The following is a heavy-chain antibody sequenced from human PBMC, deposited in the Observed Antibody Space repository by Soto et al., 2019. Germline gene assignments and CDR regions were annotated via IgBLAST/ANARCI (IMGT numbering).Heavy chain of an antibody. J-gene: IGHJ6*02. D-gene: IGHD3-10*01. CDR2: IIPIFGTA. V-gene: IGHV1-69*13. CDR3: ARDKAGRRFGELLGGMDV. Sequence: SVKVSCKASGGTFSSNAISWVRQAPGQGLEWMGGIIPIFGTANYAQKFQGRVTITADESTSTAYMELSSLRSEDTAVYYCARDKAGRRFGELLGGMDVWGPGTTVTVSS. CDR1: GGTFSSNA.